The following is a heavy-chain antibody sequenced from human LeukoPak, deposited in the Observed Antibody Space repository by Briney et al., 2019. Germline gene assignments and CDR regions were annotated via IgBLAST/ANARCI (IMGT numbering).Heavy chain of an antibody. Sequence: ASVKVSCKASGYTFTGYYMHWVRQATGQGLEWMGWMNPNSGNTGYAQKFQGRVTMTRNTSISTAYMELSSLRSEDTAVYYCARALSGYDSYYYMDVWGKGTTVTVSS. CDR2: MNPNSGNT. CDR1: GYTFTGYY. V-gene: IGHV1-8*02. D-gene: IGHD5-12*01. J-gene: IGHJ6*03. CDR3: ARALSGYDSYYYMDV.